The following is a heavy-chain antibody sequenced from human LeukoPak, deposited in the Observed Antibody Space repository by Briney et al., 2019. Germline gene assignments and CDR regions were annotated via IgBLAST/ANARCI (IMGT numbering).Heavy chain of an antibody. V-gene: IGHV4-61*05. CDR2: IYYSGST. Sequence: PSETLSLTCTVSGGSITSSSYYWSWIRQPPGKGLEWIGYIYYSGSTIYNPSLKSRVTLSVDASKNQFSLKLSSMTAADTAVYYCARHGRGFNHFDYWGQGTLVTVSS. D-gene: IGHD3-10*01. J-gene: IGHJ4*02. CDR1: GGSITSSSYY. CDR3: ARHGRGFNHFDY.